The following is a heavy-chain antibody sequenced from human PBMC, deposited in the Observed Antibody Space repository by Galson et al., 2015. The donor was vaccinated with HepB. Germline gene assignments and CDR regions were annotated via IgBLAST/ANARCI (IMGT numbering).Heavy chain of an antibody. V-gene: IGHV4-34*01. Sequence: ETLSLTCVVSGGSLGGHYWSWIRQSPGKGLQWLGEVNHGGTTKYIPSLQSRITVSIDTSNNLFSLTLKSVTAADTAVYYCARSRGGMYRLIYFDSWGQGTLVTVSS. CDR1: GGSLGGHY. CDR2: VNHGGTT. J-gene: IGHJ4*02. D-gene: IGHD1-26*01. CDR3: ARSRGGMYRLIYFDS.